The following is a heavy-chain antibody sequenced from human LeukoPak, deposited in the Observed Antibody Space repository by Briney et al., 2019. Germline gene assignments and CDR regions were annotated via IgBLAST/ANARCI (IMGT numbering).Heavy chain of an antibody. CDR1: GGSISSGGYY. V-gene: IGHV4-31*03. D-gene: IGHD3-10*01. CDR2: IYYSGST. Sequence: SETLPLTCTVSGGSISSGGYYWSWIRQHPGKGLEWIGYIYYSGSTYYNPSLKSRVTISVDTSKNQFSLKLSSVTAADTAVYYCARDKWFGELLSGYYGMDVWGKGTTVTVSS. CDR3: ARDKWFGELLSGYYGMDV. J-gene: IGHJ6*04.